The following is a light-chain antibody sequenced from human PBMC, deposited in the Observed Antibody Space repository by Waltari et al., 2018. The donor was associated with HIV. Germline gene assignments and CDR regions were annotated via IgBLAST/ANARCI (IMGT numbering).Light chain of an antibody. J-gene: IGKJ1*01. CDR3: QQYYSTPPT. CDR2: WAS. V-gene: IGKV4-1*01. CDR1: QSVLYSSNNKNY. Sequence: LGERATINCKSSQSVLYSSNNKNYLAWYQQKPGQPPKLLIYWASTRESGVPDRFSGSGSGTDFTLTISSLQAEDVAVYYCQQYYSTPPTFGQGTKVEIK.